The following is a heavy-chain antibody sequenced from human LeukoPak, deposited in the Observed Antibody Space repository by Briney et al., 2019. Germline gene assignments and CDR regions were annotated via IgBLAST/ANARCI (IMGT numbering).Heavy chain of an antibody. CDR3: AKDQQWLAWGYFDY. Sequence: GGTLRLSCAASGFTFSSYGMSWVRQAPGKGLEWVSAISGSGGSTYYADSVKGRFTISRDNSKNTLYLQMNSLRAEDTAVYYCAKDQQWLAWGYFDYWGQGTLVTVSS. CDR2: ISGSGGST. J-gene: IGHJ4*02. D-gene: IGHD6-19*01. V-gene: IGHV3-23*01. CDR1: GFTFSSYG.